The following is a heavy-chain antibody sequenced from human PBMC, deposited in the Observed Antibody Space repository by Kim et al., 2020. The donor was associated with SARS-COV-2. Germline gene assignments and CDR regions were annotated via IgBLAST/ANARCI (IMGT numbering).Heavy chain of an antibody. Sequence: SETLSLTCAVYGGSFSGYYWSWIRQPPGKGLEWIGEINHSGSTNYNPSLKSRVTISVDTSKNQFSLKLSSVTAADTAVYYCARKHILRHMDVWGKGTTVTVSS. J-gene: IGHJ6*04. CDR1: GGSFSGYY. CDR3: ARKHILRHMDV. V-gene: IGHV4-34*01. CDR2: INHSGST.